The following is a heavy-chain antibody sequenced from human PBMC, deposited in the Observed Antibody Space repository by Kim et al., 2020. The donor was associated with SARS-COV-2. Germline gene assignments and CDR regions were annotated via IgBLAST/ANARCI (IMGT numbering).Heavy chain of an antibody. Sequence: ASVKVSCSTSGYSFFNYYIHWVRQAPGQGLEWIGRIDPNIGATNYAQRFQGRVTMTRDTSISTAYMELTRLRSGDTAIYYCVRESCIADSCLRSFDPWGQGTLVTVSS. D-gene: IGHD2-15*01. CDR1: GYSFFNYY. CDR3: VRESCIADSCLRSFDP. J-gene: IGHJ5*02. V-gene: IGHV1-2*06. CDR2: IDPNIGAT.